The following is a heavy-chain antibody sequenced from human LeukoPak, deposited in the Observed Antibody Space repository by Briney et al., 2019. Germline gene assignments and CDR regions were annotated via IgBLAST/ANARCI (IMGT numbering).Heavy chain of an antibody. J-gene: IGHJ4*02. Sequence: SETLSLTCAVYGGSFSGYYWSWIRQPPGKGLEWIGEINHSGSTNYNPSLKSRVTISVDTSKNQFSLKLSSVTAADTAVYYCAAGRRTHSEGADYWGQGTLVTVSS. CDR3: AAGRRTHSEGADY. CDR1: GGSFSGYY. V-gene: IGHV4-34*01. CDR2: INHSGST. D-gene: IGHD3-10*01.